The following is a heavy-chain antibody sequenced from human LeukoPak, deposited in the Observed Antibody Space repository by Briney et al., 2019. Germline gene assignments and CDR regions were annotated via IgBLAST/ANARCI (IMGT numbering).Heavy chain of an antibody. Sequence: SETLSLTCAVYGGSFSGYYWSWIRQPPGKGLEWIGEINHSGSTNYNPSLKSRVTISVDTSKNQFSLKLSSVTAADTAVYYCARGGYYYYMDVWGKGTTVTVS. CDR3: ARGGYYYYMDV. CDR2: INHSGST. CDR1: GGSFSGYY. V-gene: IGHV4-34*01. J-gene: IGHJ6*03.